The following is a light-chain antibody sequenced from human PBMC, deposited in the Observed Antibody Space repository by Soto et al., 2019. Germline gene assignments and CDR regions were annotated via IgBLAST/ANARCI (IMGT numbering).Light chain of an antibody. CDR1: QSVSSAY. CDR2: DVS. CDR3: QQYGSSPET. J-gene: IGKJ1*01. V-gene: IGKV3-20*01. Sequence: EIVSTQSPGTLSLSPGERATLSCRASQSVSSAYLAWYQQKPGQAPRLLIYDVSSRATGIPDRFSGSGSGTDFTLTVSRLEPEDFAVYYCQQYGSSPETFGQGTRVDIK.